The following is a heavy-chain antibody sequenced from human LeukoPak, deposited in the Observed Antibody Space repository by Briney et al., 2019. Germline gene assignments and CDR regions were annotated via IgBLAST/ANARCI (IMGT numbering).Heavy chain of an antibody. V-gene: IGHV4-34*01. J-gene: IGHJ4*02. Sequence: SEALSLTCAVYGGSFSGYYWSWIRQPPGKGLEWIGEINHSGSTNYNPSLKSRVTISVDTSKNQFSLKLSSVTAADTAVYYCARVSGYPKNWGQGTLVTVSS. CDR3: ARVSGYPKN. CDR1: GGSFSGYY. D-gene: IGHD5-12*01. CDR2: INHSGST.